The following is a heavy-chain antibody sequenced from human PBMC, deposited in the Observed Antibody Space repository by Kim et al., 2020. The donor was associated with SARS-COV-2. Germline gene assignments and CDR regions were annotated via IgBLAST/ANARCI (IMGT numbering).Heavy chain of an antibody. D-gene: IGHD2-21*01. Sequence: GGSLRLSCAASGFTFSSYGMHWVRQAPGKGLEWVAVISYDGSNKYYADSVKGRFTISRDNSKNTLYLQMNSLRAEDTAVYYCAKIARVPFSGDWADGAELSFDYWGQGTLVTVSS. CDR3: AKIARVPFSGDWADGAELSFDY. CDR1: GFTFSSYG. V-gene: IGHV3-30*18. J-gene: IGHJ4*02. CDR2: ISYDGSNK.